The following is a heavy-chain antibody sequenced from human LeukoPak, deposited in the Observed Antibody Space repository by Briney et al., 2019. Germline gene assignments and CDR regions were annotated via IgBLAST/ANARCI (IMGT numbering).Heavy chain of an antibody. CDR3: ARDDGDYHYYYGMDV. Sequence: GGSLRLSCAASGFTFSSYEMNWVRQAPGKGLEWVSYISSSGSTIYYAASVKGRFTISRDNAKNSLYLQMNSLRAEDTAVYYCARDDGDYHYYYGMDVWGKGTTVTVSS. J-gene: IGHJ6*04. CDR1: GFTFSSYE. D-gene: IGHD4-17*01. CDR2: ISSSGSTI. V-gene: IGHV3-48*03.